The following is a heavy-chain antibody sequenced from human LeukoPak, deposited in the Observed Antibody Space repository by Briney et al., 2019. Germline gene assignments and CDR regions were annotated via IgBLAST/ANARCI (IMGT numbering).Heavy chain of an antibody. Sequence: SVKVSCKASGGTFISYAISWVRQAPGQGLEWMGGIIPIFGTANYAQKFQGRVTITADESTSTAYMELSSLRSEDTAVYYCARDPGRDGYNTYYYYGMDVWGQGTTVTVSS. V-gene: IGHV1-69*13. CDR3: ARDPGRDGYNTYYYYGMDV. CDR1: GGTFISYA. J-gene: IGHJ6*02. D-gene: IGHD5-24*01. CDR2: IIPIFGTA.